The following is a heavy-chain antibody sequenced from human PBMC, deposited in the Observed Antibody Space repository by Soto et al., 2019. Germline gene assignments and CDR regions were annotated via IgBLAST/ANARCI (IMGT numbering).Heavy chain of an antibody. D-gene: IGHD6-13*01. CDR2: IHDSGST. J-gene: IGHJ4*02. V-gene: IGHV4-59*11. Sequence: QVQLQESGPGLVKPSETLSLTCTVSGGSISSHHWSWIRQPPGKGPECIGSIHDSGSTTYNPSLTSRVTISVDTSKNQFSLSMTSVTAADTAVYYCARGGASSIWLDYWGQGIRVTVSS. CDR3: ARGGASSIWLDY. CDR1: GGSISSHH.